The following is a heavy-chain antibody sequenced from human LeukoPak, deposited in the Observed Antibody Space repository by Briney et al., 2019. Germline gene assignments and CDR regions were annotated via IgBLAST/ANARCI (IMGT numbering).Heavy chain of an antibody. J-gene: IGHJ4*02. V-gene: IGHV3-23*01. CDR3: AKDGRWAGTAGSLYFDS. Sequence: GGSLRLSCAASGFTFSSYAMNRVREAPGMGLEWVSTISSSGGTTYYADSVKGRFTISRDNSKNTLYLQMNSLRAEDTAIYSCAKDGRWAGTAGSLYFDSWGQGTLVTVSS. CDR2: ISSSGGTT. D-gene: IGHD2-21*02. CDR1: GFTFSSYA.